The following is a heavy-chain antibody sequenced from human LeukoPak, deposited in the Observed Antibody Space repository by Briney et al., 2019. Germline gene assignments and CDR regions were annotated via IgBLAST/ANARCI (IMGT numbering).Heavy chain of an antibody. CDR2: ISAGGDNT. D-gene: IGHD4-17*01. CDR3: ARRFSWLDS. Sequence: GGSLRLSCAASGFTFFTYAMTWVRQAPGKGLEWVSSISAGGDNTYYADSVKGRFTISRDNSKYTLWLQMNSLRAEDTAVYYRARRFSWLDSWGQGTLVTVST. J-gene: IGHJ4*02. CDR1: GFTFFTYA. V-gene: IGHV3-23*01.